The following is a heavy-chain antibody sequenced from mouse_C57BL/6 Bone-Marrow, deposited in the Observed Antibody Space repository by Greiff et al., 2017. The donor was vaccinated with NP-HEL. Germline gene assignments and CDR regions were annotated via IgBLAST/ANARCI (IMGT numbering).Heavy chain of an antibody. V-gene: IGHV1-9*01. D-gene: IGHD1-1*01. J-gene: IGHJ1*03. CDR1: GYTFTGYW. CDR2: ILPGSGST. CDR3: ARDYGSRGFDV. Sequence: VQGVESVAELMKPGASVKLSCKATGYTFTGYWIEWVKQRPGHGLELIGEILPGSGSTNYNEKFKGKATFTADPSSNTAYMQLSSLTTEDSAIYYCARDYGSRGFDVWGTGTTVTVSS.